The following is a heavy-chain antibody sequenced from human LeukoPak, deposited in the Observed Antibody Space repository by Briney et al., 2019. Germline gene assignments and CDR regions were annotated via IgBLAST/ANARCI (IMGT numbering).Heavy chain of an antibody. CDR2: IYHGGST. Sequence: SETLSLTCAVSGGSISSNNWWSWVRQVPGKGLEWIGEIYHGGSTSDNPSLRSRVTISIDKSKNQFSLNLSSVTAADTAIYYCARGGTYCSGGSCYSRNRYFDYWGQGTLVTVSS. V-gene: IGHV4-4*02. D-gene: IGHD2-15*01. CDR3: ARGGTYCSGGSCYSRNRYFDY. CDR1: GGSISSNNW. J-gene: IGHJ4*02.